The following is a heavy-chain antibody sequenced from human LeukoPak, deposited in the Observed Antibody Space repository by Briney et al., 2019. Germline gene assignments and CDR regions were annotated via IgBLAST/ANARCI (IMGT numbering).Heavy chain of an antibody. CDR3: ARGQPPSYYDMDV. V-gene: IGHV3-33*01. J-gene: IGHJ6*02. Sequence: GGSLRLSCAASGFTFSSYGMHWIRQAPGKGLEWVAVIWSDGSSKHYADSVKGRFTISRDNSKNTLYLQMSSLRAEDTALYYCARGQPPSYYDMDVWGQGTTVTVSS. CDR1: GFTFSSYG. CDR2: IWSDGSSK. D-gene: IGHD6-13*01.